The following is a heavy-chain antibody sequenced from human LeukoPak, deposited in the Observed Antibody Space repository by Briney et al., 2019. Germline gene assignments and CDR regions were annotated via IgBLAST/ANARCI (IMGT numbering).Heavy chain of an antibody. CDR2: IKGDGSDT. J-gene: IGHJ6*02. CDR1: GFTFSRYW. D-gene: IGHD5-24*01. CDR3: VRGAYNFYGMDV. Sequence: GGSLRLSCAASGFTFSRYWMHWVRQAPGKGPVWVAQIKGDGSDTSYADSMKGRFTISRDNAKNTLYLQINSLRAEDTAVFYCVRGAYNFYGMDVWGQGTTVTASS. V-gene: IGHV3-74*01.